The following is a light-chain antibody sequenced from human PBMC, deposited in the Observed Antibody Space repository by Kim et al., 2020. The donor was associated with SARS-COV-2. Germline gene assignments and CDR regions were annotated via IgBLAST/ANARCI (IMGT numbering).Light chain of an antibody. J-gene: IGLJ1*01. CDR2: DVN. CDR1: SSDGGGYNY. CDR3: ISYASTRSYV. V-gene: IGLV2-14*04. Sequence: GQSITISCTGTSSDGGGYNYVSWYQQHPGKAPKLIIFDVNQRPSGLSDRFSGSKSGNTASLTISGLQAEDEADYYCISYASTRSYVFGTGTKVTVL.